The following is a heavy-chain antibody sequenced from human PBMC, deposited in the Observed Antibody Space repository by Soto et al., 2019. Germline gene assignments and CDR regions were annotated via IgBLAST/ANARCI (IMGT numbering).Heavy chain of an antibody. J-gene: IGHJ4*02. V-gene: IGHV4-34*01. Sequence: QVQLQQWGAGLLKPSETLSLTCAVYGGSFSGYYWSWIRQPPGKGLEWIGEINHSGSTNYNPSLKSRVTISVDTSKNQFSLKLSSVTAADTAVYYCARRSYSSSWYLRLGFDYWGQGTLVTVSS. D-gene: IGHD6-13*01. CDR3: ARRSYSSSWYLRLGFDY. CDR1: GGSFSGYY. CDR2: INHSGST.